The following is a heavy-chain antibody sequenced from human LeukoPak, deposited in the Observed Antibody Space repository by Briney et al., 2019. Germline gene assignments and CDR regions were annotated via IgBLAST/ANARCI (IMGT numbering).Heavy chain of an antibody. CDR2: FNPKSGDS. V-gene: IGHV1-2*06. J-gene: IGHJ4*02. D-gene: IGHD3-3*01. CDR1: GYTFTANF. CDR3: ATVGDRLLEWLFEY. Sequence: SVKVSYKASGYTFTANFIHWVRQAPGQGLEWMERFNPKSGDSNYAQKFEGRVTMTRDTSISTAYMELSRLRSDDTAVYYCATVGDRLLEWLFEYWGQGTLVTVSP.